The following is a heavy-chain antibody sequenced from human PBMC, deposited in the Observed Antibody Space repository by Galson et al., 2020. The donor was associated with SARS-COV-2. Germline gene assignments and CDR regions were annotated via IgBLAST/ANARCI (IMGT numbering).Heavy chain of an antibody. V-gene: IGHV4-59*08. D-gene: IGHD3-3*01. CDR1: GGSISSYY. CDR3: ARQRMATIFGVVIIVAGMDV. J-gene: IGHJ6*02. CDR2: IYYSGST. Sequence: ETSETLSLTCTVSGGSISSYYWSWIRQPPGKGLEWIGYIYYSGSTNYNPSLKSRVTISVDTSKNQFSLKLSSVTAADTAVYYCARQRMATIFGVVIIVAGMDVWGQGTTVTVSS.